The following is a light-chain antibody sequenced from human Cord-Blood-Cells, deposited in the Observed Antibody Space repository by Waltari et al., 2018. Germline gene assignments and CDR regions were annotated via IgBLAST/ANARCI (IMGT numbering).Light chain of an antibody. J-gene: IGKJ2*01. CDR1: QSVLYSTNNKNY. CDR3: QQYYSTPPYT. V-gene: IGKV4-1*01. Sequence: DIVMTQSPDTLAVSLGARATINCKSSQSVLYSTNNKNYLAGYQQKPGQPPKLLIYWASTRETGLPDRFSGSGSGTDFAHTISSLQAEEVAVYYCQQYYSTPPYTFGQRRKLEI. CDR2: WAS.